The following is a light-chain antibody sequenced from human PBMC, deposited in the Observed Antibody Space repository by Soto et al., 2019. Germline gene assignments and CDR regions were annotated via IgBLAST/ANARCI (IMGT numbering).Light chain of an antibody. V-gene: IGLV2-8*01. CDR3: SSYAGSNNVV. CDR2: AVS. CDR1: RSDVGGYNF. Sequence: QSALTQPPSASGSPGQSVTISCTGTRSDVGGYNFVSWYRRHPGKAPKLLIYAVSQRPSGVPARFSGSKSGNTASLTVSGLQAEDEADYYCSSYAGSNNVVFGGGTKLTVL. J-gene: IGLJ2*01.